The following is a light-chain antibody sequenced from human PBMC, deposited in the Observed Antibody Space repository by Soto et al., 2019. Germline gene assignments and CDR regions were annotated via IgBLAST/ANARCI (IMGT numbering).Light chain of an antibody. CDR1: QTVSSSS. Sequence: ERGQSHSPATLSVSKGERATHSCGASQTVSSSSLAWYQQKPGQAPRLLIYGTSSRATGIPDRFSGSGSGTDFTLTISSLEPEDFAVYYCQQRSNCPITFGQGTRLEIK. J-gene: IGKJ5*01. CDR3: QQRSNCPIT. CDR2: GTS. V-gene: IGKV3D-20*02.